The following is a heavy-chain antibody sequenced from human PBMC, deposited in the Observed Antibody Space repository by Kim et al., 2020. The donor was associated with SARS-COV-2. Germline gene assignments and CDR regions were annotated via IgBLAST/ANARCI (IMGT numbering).Heavy chain of an antibody. Sequence: SVKVSCKASGGTFSSYTISWVRQAPGQGLEWMGRIIPILGIANYAQKFQGRVTITADKSTSTAYMELSSLRSEDTAVYYCARENMHYDILTGYLHDAFDIWGQGTMVTVSS. CDR2: IIPILGIA. J-gene: IGHJ3*02. CDR1: GGTFSSYT. CDR3: ARENMHYDILTGYLHDAFDI. V-gene: IGHV1-69*04. D-gene: IGHD3-9*01.